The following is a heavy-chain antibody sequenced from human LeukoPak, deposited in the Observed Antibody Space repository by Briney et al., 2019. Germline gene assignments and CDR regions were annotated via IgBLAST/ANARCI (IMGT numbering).Heavy chain of an antibody. CDR1: GFTFSSYA. CDR3: AKESDSSGYYSYYFDY. J-gene: IGHJ4*02. Sequence: GGSLRLSCAASGFTFSSYAMSWVRQAPGKGLEGVSAISGSGGSTYYADSVKGRFTISRDNSKNTLYLQMNSLRAEDTAVYYCAKESDSSGYYSYYFDYWGQGTLVTVSS. V-gene: IGHV3-23*01. CDR2: ISGSGGST. D-gene: IGHD3-22*01.